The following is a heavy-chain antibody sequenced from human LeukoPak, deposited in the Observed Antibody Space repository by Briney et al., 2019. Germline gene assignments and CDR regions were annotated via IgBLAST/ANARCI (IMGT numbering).Heavy chain of an antibody. V-gene: IGHV3-30-3*01. CDR1: GFTFSSYA. J-gene: IGHJ5*02. CDR2: ISYDGSNK. CDR3: AKVGGLSRYCSGGSCFSMGFDP. D-gene: IGHD2-15*01. Sequence: GGSLRLSCAASGFTFSSYAMHWVRQAPGKGLEWVAVISYDGSNKYYADSVKGRFTISRDNSKNTLYLQMNSLRAEDTAVYYCAKVGGLSRYCSGGSCFSMGFDPWGQGTLVTVSS.